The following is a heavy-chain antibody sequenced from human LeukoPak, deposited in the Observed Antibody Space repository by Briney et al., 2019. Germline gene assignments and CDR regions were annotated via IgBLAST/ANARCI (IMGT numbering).Heavy chain of an antibody. CDR1: GFTFSSHW. Sequence: GGSLRLSCAASGFTFSSHWMSWVRQAPGKGLEWVANIKQDGSEKYYVDSVKGRFTISRDNAKNSLYLQMNSLRAEDTAAYYCARDRFWSGYYIVDYWGQGTLVTVSS. D-gene: IGHD3-3*01. CDR3: ARDRFWSGYYIVDY. J-gene: IGHJ4*02. CDR2: IKQDGSEK. V-gene: IGHV3-7*01.